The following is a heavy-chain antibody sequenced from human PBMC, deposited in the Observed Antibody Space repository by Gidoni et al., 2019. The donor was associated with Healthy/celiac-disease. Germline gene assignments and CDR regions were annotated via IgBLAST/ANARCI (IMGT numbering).Heavy chain of an antibody. CDR1: GFTFSSYN. CDR2: ISSSSSYI. V-gene: IGHV3-21*01. D-gene: IGHD3-22*01. J-gene: IGHJ4*02. Sequence: EVQLVESGVGLVKPGGSLRLSCAASGFTFSSYNMNWVRQAPGKGLDWVSSISSSSSYIYYADSVKGRFTISRDNAKNSRYLQMNSLRAEDTAVYYCARLYYYDSSGYWGQGTLVTVSS. CDR3: ARLYYYDSSGY.